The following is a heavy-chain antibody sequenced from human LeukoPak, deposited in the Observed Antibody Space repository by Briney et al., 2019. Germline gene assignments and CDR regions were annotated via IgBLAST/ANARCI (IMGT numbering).Heavy chain of an antibody. V-gene: IGHV4-34*01. CDR3: ARETICSPRRYYYYMEV. CDR1: GGSFSGYY. CDR2: INHSGST. J-gene: IGHJ6*03. D-gene: IGHD3-3*02. Sequence: SSETLSLTCAVYGGSFSGYYWSWIRQPPGKGLERIGEINHSGSTKHNPSLKSRVTISVDTSKNQFSPKQSPVTAADTAVYYCARETICSPRRYYYYMEVWGKGTTVTVSS.